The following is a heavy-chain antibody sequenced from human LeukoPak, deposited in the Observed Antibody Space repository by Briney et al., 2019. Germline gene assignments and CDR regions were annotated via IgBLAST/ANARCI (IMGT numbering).Heavy chain of an antibody. CDR3: AKLYGGPVDY. J-gene: IGHJ4*02. CDR1: GFTFSSYA. V-gene: IGHV3-30-3*02. Sequence: GGSLRLSCAASGFTFSSYAMHWVRQAPGKGLEWVAVISYDGSNKYYADSVKGRFTISRDNSKNTLYLQMNSLRAEDTAVYYCAKLYGGPVDYWGQGTLVTVSS. D-gene: IGHD3-16*01. CDR2: ISYDGSNK.